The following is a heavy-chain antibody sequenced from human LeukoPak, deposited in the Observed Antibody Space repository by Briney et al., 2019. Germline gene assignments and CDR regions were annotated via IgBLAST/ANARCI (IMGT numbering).Heavy chain of an antibody. J-gene: IGHJ4*02. V-gene: IGHV3-66*01. D-gene: IGHD3-22*01. CDR3: ARGQIDLLRNYFDS. Sequence: PGGSLRLSCAASGFTFSSYSMNWVRQAPGKGLEWLSIIYTGGNTVSAESAKGRFIISRDNSRNTVHLQMNSLRDDDTAVYYCARGQIDLLRNYFDSWGPGTLVAVSS. CDR1: GFTFSSYS. CDR2: IYTGGNT.